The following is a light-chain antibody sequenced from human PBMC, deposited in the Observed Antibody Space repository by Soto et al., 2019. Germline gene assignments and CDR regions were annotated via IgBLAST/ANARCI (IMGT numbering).Light chain of an antibody. J-gene: IGKJ2*01. Sequence: DIQMNQSPSSLSAALGDRVTITCQASQDISKYLHWYQQRPGKAPILVIYDASNLEAGAPSRFSGGGSGTSFTLTISSLQPEDIGTYFCQQYNYLPYTFGQGTKLEIK. V-gene: IGKV1-33*01. CDR3: QQYNYLPYT. CDR2: DAS. CDR1: QDISKY.